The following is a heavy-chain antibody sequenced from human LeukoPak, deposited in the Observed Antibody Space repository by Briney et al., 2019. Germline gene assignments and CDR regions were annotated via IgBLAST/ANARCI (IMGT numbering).Heavy chain of an antibody. CDR2: MNPNSGNT. D-gene: IGHD6-13*01. V-gene: IGHV1-8*01. CDR3: AKENLDYSSSWYFSYGMDV. CDR1: GYTFTSYD. J-gene: IGHJ6*02. Sequence: ASVKVSCKASGYTFTSYDINWVRQATGQGLEWMGRMNPNSGNTGYAQKFQGRVTMTRNTSISTAYMELSSLRSEDTAVYYCAKENLDYSSSWYFSYGMDVWGQGTTVTVSS.